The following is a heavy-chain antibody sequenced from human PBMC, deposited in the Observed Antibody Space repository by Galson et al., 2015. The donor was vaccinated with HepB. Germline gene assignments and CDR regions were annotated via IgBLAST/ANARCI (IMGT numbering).Heavy chain of an antibody. D-gene: IGHD6-19*01. CDR2: IYTSGST. J-gene: IGHJ5*02. CDR1: GGSISSYY. CDR3: ATTPTGYSSGWYEGWFDP. Sequence: LSLTCTVSGGSISSYYWSWIRQPAGKGLEWIGRIYTSGSTNYNPSLKSRVTMSVDTSKNQFSLKLSSVTAADTAVYYCATTPTGYSSGWYEGWFDPWGQGTLVTVSS. V-gene: IGHV4-4*07.